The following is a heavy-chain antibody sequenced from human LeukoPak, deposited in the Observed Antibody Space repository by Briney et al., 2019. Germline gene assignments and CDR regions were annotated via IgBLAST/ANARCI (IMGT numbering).Heavy chain of an antibody. V-gene: IGHV1-24*01. D-gene: IGHD3-10*01. CDR1: GYTLTELS. CDR2: FDPEDGET. J-gene: IGHJ4*02. Sequence: GASVKVSCKVSGYTLTELSMHWVRQAPGKGLEWMGGFDPEDGETIYAQKFQGRVTMTEDTSTDTAYMELSSLRSEDTAVYYCARSPLLRFGTPYYFDYWGQGTLVTVSS. CDR3: ARSPLLRFGTPYYFDY.